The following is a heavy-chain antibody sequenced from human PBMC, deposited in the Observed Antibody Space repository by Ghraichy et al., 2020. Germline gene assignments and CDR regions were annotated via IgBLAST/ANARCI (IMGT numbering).Heavy chain of an antibody. CDR2: INHSGST. V-gene: IGHV4-34*01. J-gene: IGHJ6*03. Sequence: SETLSLTCAVYGGSFSGYYWSWIRQPPGKGLEWIGEINHSGSTNYNPSLKSRVTISVDTSKNQFSLKLSSVTAADTAVYYCARKKAGIVVVPAAPHPPLDYYYYMDVWGKGTTVTVSS. D-gene: IGHD2-2*01. CDR1: GGSFSGYY. CDR3: ARKKAGIVVVPAAPHPPLDYYYYMDV.